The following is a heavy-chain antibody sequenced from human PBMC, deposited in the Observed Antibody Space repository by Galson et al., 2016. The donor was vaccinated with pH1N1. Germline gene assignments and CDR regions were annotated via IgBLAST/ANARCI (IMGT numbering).Heavy chain of an antibody. Sequence: SLRLSCAASGFTFSTFAMIWVRQAPGKGLEWVSVIGGNGGSPFYADSVKGRFTISRDNSKNTLFLQMNSLRVEDTALYYCAKGGSPHTPNDAFDVWGQGPMVTVTS. V-gene: IGHV3-23*01. D-gene: IGHD3-16*01. CDR3: AKGGSPHTPNDAFDV. J-gene: IGHJ3*01. CDR1: GFTFSTFA. CDR2: IGGNGGSP.